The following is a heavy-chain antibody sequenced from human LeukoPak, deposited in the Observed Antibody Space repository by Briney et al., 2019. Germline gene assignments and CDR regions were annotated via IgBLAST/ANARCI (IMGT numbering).Heavy chain of an antibody. CDR2: ISSSSTYI. J-gene: IGHJ6*02. CDR1: AFTFSRYS. D-gene: IGHD4-17*01. CDR3: ARDYGDYYYYGMDV. Sequence: GGSLRLSCAASAFTFSRYSMKWVRQAPGQGLEWVSFISSSSTYIYYGDSVKGRFTMSRENAKNALYLQMNSLRAEDMAVYDCARDYGDYYYYGMDVWGQGTTVTVSS. V-gene: IGHV3-21*01.